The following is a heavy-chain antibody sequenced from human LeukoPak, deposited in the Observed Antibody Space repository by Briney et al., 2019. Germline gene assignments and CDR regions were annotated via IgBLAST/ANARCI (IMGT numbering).Heavy chain of an antibody. CDR1: GDSINRRSYY. CDR2: ISFGGDT. J-gene: IGHJ4*02. Sequence: PSETLSLTCTVSGDSINRRSYYWAWIRQPPGKGLEWIGSISFGGDTDHNPSLRSRVTITEYMSKNHFSLRLTSVTAADTAVYYCARHANGVFDYWGQGTLVTVSS. CDR3: ARHANGVFDY. V-gene: IGHV4-39*01. D-gene: IGHD2-8*01.